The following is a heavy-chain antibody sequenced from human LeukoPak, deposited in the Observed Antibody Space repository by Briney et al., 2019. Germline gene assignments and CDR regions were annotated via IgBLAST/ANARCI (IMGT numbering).Heavy chain of an antibody. V-gene: IGHV4-4*02. J-gene: IGHJ4*02. Sequence: SETLSLTCAVSGGSISSSNWWSWVRQPPGKGLEWIGEIYHSGSTNYNPSLKSRVTISVDKSKNQFSLKLSSVTAADTAVYYCARHRSLKERSGSGLFDYWGQGILVTVSS. CDR2: IYHSGST. CDR1: GGSISSSNW. CDR3: ARHRSLKERSGSGLFDY. D-gene: IGHD3-10*01.